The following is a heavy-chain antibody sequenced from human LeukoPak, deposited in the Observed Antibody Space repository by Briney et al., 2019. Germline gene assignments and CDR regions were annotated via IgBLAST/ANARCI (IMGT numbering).Heavy chain of an antibody. J-gene: IGHJ3*02. Sequence: SETLSLTCTVSSGSISSYYWSWIRQPPGKGLEWIGYIYYSGSTNYNPSLKSRVTISVDTSKNQFSLKLSSVTAADTAVYYCAREVATTNDAFDIWGQGTMVTVSS. CDR2: IYYSGST. V-gene: IGHV4-59*01. CDR1: SGSISSYY. D-gene: IGHD5-12*01. CDR3: AREVATTNDAFDI.